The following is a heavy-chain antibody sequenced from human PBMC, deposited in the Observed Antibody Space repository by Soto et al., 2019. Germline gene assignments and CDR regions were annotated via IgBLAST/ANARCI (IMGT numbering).Heavy chain of an antibody. Sequence: PGESLKISCKGSGYSFTSYWIGWVRQMPGKGLEWMGIIYPGDSDTRYSPSFQGQVTVSADKSISTAYLQWSSLKALDTAMYYCARSQDSYGDALDYWGQGTLVTVSS. V-gene: IGHV5-51*01. J-gene: IGHJ4*02. D-gene: IGHD5-18*01. CDR1: GYSFTSYW. CDR3: ARSQDSYGDALDY. CDR2: IYPGDSDT.